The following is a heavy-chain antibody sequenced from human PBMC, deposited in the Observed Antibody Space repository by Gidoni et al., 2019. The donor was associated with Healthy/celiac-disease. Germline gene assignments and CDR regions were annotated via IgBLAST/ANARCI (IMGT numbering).Heavy chain of an antibody. V-gene: IGHV1-58*01. CDR1: GFTFTSSA. Sequence: QMQLVQSGPEVKKPGTSVKVSCKASGFTFTSSAVQWVRQARGQRLEWIGWIVVGSGNTNYAQKFQERVTITRDMSTSTAYMELSSLRSEDTAVYYWAATEDWTIVGANDYWGQGTLVTVSS. CDR3: AATEDWTIVGANDY. J-gene: IGHJ4*02. D-gene: IGHD1-26*01. CDR2: IVVGSGNT.